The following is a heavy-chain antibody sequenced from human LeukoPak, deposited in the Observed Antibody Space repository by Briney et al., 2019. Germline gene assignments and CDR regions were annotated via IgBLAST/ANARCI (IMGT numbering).Heavy chain of an antibody. CDR3: ARDATLHYYDSSGYKLDY. D-gene: IGHD3-22*01. CDR1: GYTFTSYG. Sequence: ASVKVSCKASGYTFTSYGISWVRQAPGQGLEWMGWISAYNGNTNYAQKLQGRVTMTTDTPTSTAYMELRSLRSDDTAVYYCARDATLHYYDSSGYKLDYWGQGTLVTVSS. CDR2: ISAYNGNT. V-gene: IGHV1-18*01. J-gene: IGHJ4*02.